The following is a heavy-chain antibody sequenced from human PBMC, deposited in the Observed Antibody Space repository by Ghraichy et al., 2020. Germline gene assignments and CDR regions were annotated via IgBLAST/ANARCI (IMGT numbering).Heavy chain of an antibody. CDR1: GFTFSSYA. Sequence: GGSLRLSCAASGFTFSSYAMSWVRQAPGKGLEWVSDISGSGCSTYYADSVKGRFTISRDNSKNTLYLQMNSLRVEDTAVYYCAKDRCRDADNFWGPGTLVTVSS. D-gene: IGHD5-24*01. J-gene: IGHJ4*02. V-gene: IGHV3-23*01. CDR2: ISGSGCST. CDR3: AKDRCRDADNF.